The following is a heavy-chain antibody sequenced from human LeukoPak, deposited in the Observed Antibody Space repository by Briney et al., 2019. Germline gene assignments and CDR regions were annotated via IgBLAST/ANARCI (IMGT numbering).Heavy chain of an antibody. CDR1: GFAFSSYS. CDR3: ASRSSVAGTGPG. J-gene: IGHJ4*02. V-gene: IGHV3-48*01. D-gene: IGHD6-13*01. CDR2: ISSGGGSL. Sequence: GGSLRLSCAASGFAFSSYSMNWVRQAPGKGLEWVSYISSGGGSLKYYADSVKGRFTISRDNAKNSLSLEMNSLRAEDTAVYYCASRSSVAGTGPGWGQGTLVTVSS.